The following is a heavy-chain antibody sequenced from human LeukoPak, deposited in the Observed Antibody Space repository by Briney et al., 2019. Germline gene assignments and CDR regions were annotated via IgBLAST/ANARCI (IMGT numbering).Heavy chain of an antibody. CDR3: ARGYSSGLHFDY. J-gene: IGHJ4*02. CDR1: GFTLSSYW. Sequence: GGSLRLSCAASGFTLSSYWMHWVRQVPGEGLVWVSRIKSDGSDTRYADSVKGRFTISRDNAKNTLYLQMNSLRAEDTAVYYCARGYSSGLHFDYWGQGTLVTVSS. CDR2: IKSDGSDT. V-gene: IGHV3-74*01. D-gene: IGHD6-19*01.